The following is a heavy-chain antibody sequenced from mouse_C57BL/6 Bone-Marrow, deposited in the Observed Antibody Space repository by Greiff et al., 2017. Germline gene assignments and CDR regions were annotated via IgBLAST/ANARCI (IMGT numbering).Heavy chain of an antibody. Sequence: HVQLQQSGAELVKPGASVKLSCKASGYTFTEYSIHWVKQRSGQGLEWIGWFYPGSGSIKYNEKFKDKATLTADKSSSTVYMELSRLTSEDSAVYFCARHDPDYYGKPYFDYWGQGTTLTVSS. CDR2: FYPGSGSI. J-gene: IGHJ2*01. V-gene: IGHV1-62-2*01. CDR1: GYTFTEYS. CDR3: ARHDPDYYGKPYFDY. D-gene: IGHD1-1*01.